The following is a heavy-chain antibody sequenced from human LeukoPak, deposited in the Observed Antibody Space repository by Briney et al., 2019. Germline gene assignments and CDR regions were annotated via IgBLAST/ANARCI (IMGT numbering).Heavy chain of an antibody. CDR3: ARGMQQLDAFDV. CDR2: ISYDGSNK. J-gene: IGHJ3*01. CDR1: GFTFSKYA. V-gene: IGHV3-30*04. D-gene: IGHD6-13*01. Sequence: GGSLGLSCAASGFTFSKYAIHWVRQAPGKGLEWVAVISYDGSNKYYADSVKGRFTISRDNSKNTLYLQMNSLRAEDTAVYYCARGMQQLDAFDVWGQGTLVTVSS.